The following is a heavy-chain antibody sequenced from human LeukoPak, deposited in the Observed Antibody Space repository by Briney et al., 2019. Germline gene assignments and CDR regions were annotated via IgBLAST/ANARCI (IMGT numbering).Heavy chain of an antibody. V-gene: IGHV3-23*01. D-gene: IGHD4-23*01. CDR2: ISGSGGST. CDR1: GFTFSSYA. Sequence: GGSLRLSRAASGFTFSSYAMSWVRQAPGKGLEWVSAISGSGGSTYYADSVKGRFTISRDNSKNTLYLQMNSLRAEDTAVYYCARSDYGGNAYYFDYWGQGTLVTVSS. CDR3: ARSDYGGNAYYFDY. J-gene: IGHJ4*02.